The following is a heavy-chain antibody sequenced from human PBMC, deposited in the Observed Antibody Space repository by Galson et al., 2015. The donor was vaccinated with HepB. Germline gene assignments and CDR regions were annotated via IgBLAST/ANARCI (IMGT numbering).Heavy chain of an antibody. CDR1: DGXXXSNIYN. V-gene: IGHV4-39*07. CDR3: ARAKGHGLPWAPGTKGLDF. D-gene: IGHD1-1*01. Sequence: ETLSLXCTXSDGXXXSNIYNWGWIRQPPGKGLEWIGNIYYSGSTYYNPXXKSRVTISIDTSKNQFSLKLTSVTAADTAVYYCARAKGHGLPWAPGTKGLDFWGXXTLVTVSS. CDR2: IYYSGST. J-gene: IGHJ4*01.